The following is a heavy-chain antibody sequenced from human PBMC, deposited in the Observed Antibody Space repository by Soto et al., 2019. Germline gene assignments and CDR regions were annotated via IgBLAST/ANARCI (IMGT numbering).Heavy chain of an antibody. CDR3: ARGEYYYHSSSLNRGEFDY. CDR1: GFTFSSYD. J-gene: IGHJ4*02. Sequence: QVQLVESGGGVVQPGRSLRLSCAASGFTFSSYDMHWVRQAPGKGLEWVAVIWYDGSNKYYADSVKGRFTISRDNSKNTLYLQMNSLRAEDTAVYYCARGEYYYHSSSLNRGEFDYWGQGTLVTVST. CDR2: IWYDGSNK. V-gene: IGHV3-33*01. D-gene: IGHD3-22*01.